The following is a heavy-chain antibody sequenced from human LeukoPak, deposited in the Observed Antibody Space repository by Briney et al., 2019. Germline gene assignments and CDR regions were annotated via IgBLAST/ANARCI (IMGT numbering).Heavy chain of an antibody. CDR2: IYYSGST. CDR3: ASHYSPTAMVGFDY. V-gene: IGHV4-59*08. J-gene: IGHJ4*02. D-gene: IGHD5-18*01. Sequence: PSETLSLTCTVSGGSISSYYWSWIRQPPGKGLEWIGYIYYSGSTNYNPSLKSRVTISVDTSENQFSLKLSSVTAADTAVYYCASHYSPTAMVGFDYWGQGTLVTVSS. CDR1: GGSISSYY.